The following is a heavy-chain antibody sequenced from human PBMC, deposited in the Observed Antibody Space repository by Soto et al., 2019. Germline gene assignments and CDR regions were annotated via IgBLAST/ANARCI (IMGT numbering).Heavy chain of an antibody. CDR2: IYHSGST. Sequence: QVQLQESGPGLVKPSGTLSLTCAVSSGSISSSNWWSWVRQPPGKGLEWIGEIYHSGSTNSNPSLKSRVTISVDKATNQFSLKLSSVTAADTAVYYCAGGITVAGPSRDGFDIWGQGTMVTVSS. CDR3: AGGITVAGPSRDGFDI. J-gene: IGHJ3*02. D-gene: IGHD6-19*01. V-gene: IGHV4-4*02. CDR1: SGSISSSNW.